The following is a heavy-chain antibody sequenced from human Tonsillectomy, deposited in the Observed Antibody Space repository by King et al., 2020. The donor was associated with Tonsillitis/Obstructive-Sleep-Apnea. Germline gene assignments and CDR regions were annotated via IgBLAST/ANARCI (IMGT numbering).Heavy chain of an antibody. J-gene: IGHJ5*02. D-gene: IGHD1-26*01. Sequence: VQLVESGGGVVQPGRSLRLSCTASGFTFSSYGMHWVRQAPGKGLEWVSVMWSDGSNKYYADSVKGRFTISRDNSKNTLYLQMNSLRVEDTAVYYCAREWCLVGATTDWFDPWGQGTLVTVSS. CDR1: GFTFSSYG. CDR3: AREWCLVGATTDWFDP. V-gene: IGHV3-33*01. CDR2: MWSDGSNK.